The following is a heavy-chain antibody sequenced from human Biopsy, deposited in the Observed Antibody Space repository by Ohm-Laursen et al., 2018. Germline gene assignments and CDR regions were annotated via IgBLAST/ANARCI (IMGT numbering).Heavy chain of an antibody. Sequence: TLSLTCTVSGGSISGSSWSWIRQAPGKGLEWIGYISYSRDTNYNPSLKSRITISVDTSKNQFSLKLTSVTAADTAAYYCAKHGSGWTGDDAFHIWGQGTMVTVSS. J-gene: IGHJ3*02. CDR3: AKHGSGWTGDDAFHI. V-gene: IGHV4-59*08. CDR2: ISYSRDT. D-gene: IGHD6-19*01. CDR1: GGSISGSS.